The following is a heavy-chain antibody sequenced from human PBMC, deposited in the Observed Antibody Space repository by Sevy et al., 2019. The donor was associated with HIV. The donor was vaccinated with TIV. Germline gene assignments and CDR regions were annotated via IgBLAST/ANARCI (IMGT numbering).Heavy chain of an antibody. J-gene: IGHJ4*02. Sequence: GGSLRLSCAASGFTFSSYAMTWVRQAPGKGLEWVSGISASGASTYYADSVKGRFTISRVNSKNTLYLQINSLRAEDTAVYYCAKLSCSDGNCFSTDYWGQGTLVTVSS. CDR1: GFTFSSYA. V-gene: IGHV3-23*01. D-gene: IGHD2-15*01. CDR2: ISASGAST. CDR3: AKLSCSDGNCFSTDY.